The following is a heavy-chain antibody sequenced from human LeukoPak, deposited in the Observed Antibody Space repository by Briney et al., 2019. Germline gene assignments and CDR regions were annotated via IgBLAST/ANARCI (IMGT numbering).Heavy chain of an antibody. CDR1: GFTFSSYA. V-gene: IGHV3-23*01. Sequence: GGSLRLSCAASGFTFSSYAMSWVRQAPGKGLEWVSAISGSGGSTYYADSVKGRFTISRDNSKNTLYLQMISLRAEDTAVYYCAKAQGIAVAMNYYYYYGMDVWGQGTTVTVSS. CDR2: ISGSGGST. CDR3: AKAQGIAVAMNYYYYYGMDV. D-gene: IGHD6-19*01. J-gene: IGHJ6*02.